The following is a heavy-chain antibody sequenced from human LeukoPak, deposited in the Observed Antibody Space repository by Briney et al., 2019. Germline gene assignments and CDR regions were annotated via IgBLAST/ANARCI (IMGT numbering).Heavy chain of an antibody. CDR1: GFTFSGDA. CDR2: ICGSGGRT. CDR3: AKDRSGYYDSSGYYHDY. J-gene: IGHJ4*02. Sequence: RGCLRLSSAASGFTFSGDAMSSGSPTPGKGVWWGSGICGSGGRTYSTDSVRGGFTISRDNSKNTLYLHMNRLRAEDTAVYYCAKDRSGYYDSSGYYHDYWGQGTLVTVSS. D-gene: IGHD3-22*01. V-gene: IGHV3-23*01.